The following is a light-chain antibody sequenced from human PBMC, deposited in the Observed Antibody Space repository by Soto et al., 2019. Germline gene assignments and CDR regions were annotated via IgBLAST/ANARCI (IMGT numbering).Light chain of an antibody. CDR2: DAS. J-gene: IGKJ1*01. V-gene: IGKV1-5*01. CDR1: QSISSY. Sequence: DIQMTQSPSSLSASVGDRVTITCRASQSISSYLNWYQQKPGKAPKLLISDASNLEGGVPSRFSGSGSGTELTLTISSLQPDDFATYYCQQYNSYQGTFRQGTKVDIK. CDR3: QQYNSYQGT.